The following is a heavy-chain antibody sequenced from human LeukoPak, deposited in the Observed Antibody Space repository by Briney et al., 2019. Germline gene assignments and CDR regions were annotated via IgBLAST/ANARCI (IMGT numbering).Heavy chain of an antibody. D-gene: IGHD5-18*01. V-gene: IGHV4-34*01. CDR3: ARKDGYSYGKYYYYYYMDV. J-gene: IGHJ6*03. CDR1: GGSFSGYY. Sequence: PSETLSLTCAVYGGSFSGYYWSWIRQPPGKGLEWIGEINHSGSTNYNPSLKSRVTISVDTSKNQFSLKLSSVTAADTAVYYCARKDGYSYGKYYYYYYMDVWGKGTTVTVSS. CDR2: INHSGST.